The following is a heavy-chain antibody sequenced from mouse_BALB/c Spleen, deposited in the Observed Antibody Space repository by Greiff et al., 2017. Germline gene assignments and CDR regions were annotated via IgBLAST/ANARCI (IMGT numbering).Heavy chain of an antibody. CDR3: ARGGYDWYFDV. Sequence: VQLVESGAELARPGASVKMSCKASGYTFTSYTMHWVKQRPGQGLEWIGYINPSSGYTNYNQKFKDKATLTADKSSSTAYMQLSSLTSEDSAVYYCARGGYDWYFDVWGAGTTVTVSS. D-gene: IGHD2-3*01. CDR2: INPSSGYT. J-gene: IGHJ1*01. CDR1: GYTFTSYT. V-gene: IGHV1-4*01.